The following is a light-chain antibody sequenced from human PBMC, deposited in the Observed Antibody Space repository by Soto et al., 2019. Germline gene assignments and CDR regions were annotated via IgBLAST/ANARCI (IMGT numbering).Light chain of an antibody. CDR3: AAWDDSLNGWV. J-gene: IGLJ3*02. V-gene: IGLV1-44*01. CDR2: SSD. Sequence: QSVLTQPPSASGTPGQTVTISCSGSNSNIGGNYVYWYQQLPGTAPKLLIYSSDRRPSGVPDRFSGSKSGTSASLAINGLQPEDEADYYCAAWDDSLNGWVFGGGTKLTVL. CDR1: NSNIGGNY.